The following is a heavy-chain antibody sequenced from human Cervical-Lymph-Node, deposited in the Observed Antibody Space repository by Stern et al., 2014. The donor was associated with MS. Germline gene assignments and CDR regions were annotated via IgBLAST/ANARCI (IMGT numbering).Heavy chain of an antibody. V-gene: IGHV3-21*01. CDR3: ARDRSYSYGRASYGMDV. J-gene: IGHJ6*02. D-gene: IGHD5-18*01. CDR2: ISSSSSHI. Sequence: EVQLVESGGGLVKPGGSLRLSCVASGFTFNSYSMNWVRQAPGKGLEWVSSISSSSSHIYYADSVKGRFTISRDNAKNSLYLQTNSLRAEDTAVYYCARDRSYSYGRASYGMDVWGQGTTVTVSS. CDR1: GFTFNSYS.